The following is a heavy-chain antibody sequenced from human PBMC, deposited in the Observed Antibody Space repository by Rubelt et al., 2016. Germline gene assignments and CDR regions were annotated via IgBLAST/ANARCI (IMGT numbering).Heavy chain of an antibody. CDR1: FV. CDR2: TSHDGRNK. D-gene: IGHD3-9*01. V-gene: IGHV3-30*18. J-gene: IGHJ6*02. CDR3: AKGSIGPQASYYDALAGYRYYYYGMDV. Sequence: FVMFWVRQAPGKGLEWVAVTSHDGRNKYYADPVKGRFTISRDNSKNTLFLQMESLRAEDAAGYYCAKGSIGPQASYYDALAGYRYYYYGMDVWGQGTTVTVSS.